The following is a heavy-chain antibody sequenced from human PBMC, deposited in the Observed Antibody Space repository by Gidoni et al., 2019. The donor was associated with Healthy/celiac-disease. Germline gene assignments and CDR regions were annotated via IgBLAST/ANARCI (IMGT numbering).Heavy chain of an antibody. CDR1: GYTFTSYD. Sequence: QVQLVQSGAEVKKPGASVKVSCKASGYTFTSYDSNWVRQATGQGLEWIGWMNPNSGNTGYAQKLQGRVTMTRNTSISTAYMELSSLRSEDTAVYYCARGQTRITIFGVVISNYYGMDVWGQGTTVTVSS. D-gene: IGHD3-3*01. CDR3: ARGQTRITIFGVVISNYYGMDV. V-gene: IGHV1-8*01. J-gene: IGHJ6*02. CDR2: MNPNSGNT.